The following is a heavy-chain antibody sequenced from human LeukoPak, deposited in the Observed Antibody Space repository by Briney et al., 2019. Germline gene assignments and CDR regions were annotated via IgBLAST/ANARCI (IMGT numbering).Heavy chain of an antibody. V-gene: IGHV1-2*02. CDR3: ARGGLAIFGVVARGGDY. J-gene: IGHJ4*02. D-gene: IGHD3-3*01. CDR2: ISPNSGGT. CDR1: GYTFTGYY. Sequence: ASVKVSCKASGYTFTGYYMHWVRQAPGQGLEWMGWISPNSGGTNYAQKFQGRVTITRDTSISTAYMELSRLRSDDTVVYLCARGGLAIFGVVARGGDYWGQGTLVTVSS.